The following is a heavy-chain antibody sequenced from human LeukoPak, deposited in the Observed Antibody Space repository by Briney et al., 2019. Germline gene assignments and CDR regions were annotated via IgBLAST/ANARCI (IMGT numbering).Heavy chain of an antibody. J-gene: IGHJ5*02. CDR1: GGTFSSYG. CDR3: ARASMPLEDIVVVPAAINWFDP. D-gene: IGHD2-2*02. Sequence: GASVKVSCKASGGTFSSYGISWVRQAPGQGLEWVGEINHIFGTANYAQTVQGRVTITAHESTGTAYMELSSLRSGDTAGYYCARASMPLEDIVVVPAAINWFDPWGQGTLVTVSS. CDR2: INHIFGTA. V-gene: IGHV1-69*13.